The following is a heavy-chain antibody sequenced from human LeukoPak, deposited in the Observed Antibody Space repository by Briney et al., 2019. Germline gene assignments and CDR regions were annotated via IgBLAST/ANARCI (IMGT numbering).Heavy chain of an antibody. CDR3: ARQAVAGPTWDY. Sequence: SETLSLTCTVSGGSISSSSYYWGWIRQPPGKGLEWIGSIYYSGSTYYNPSLKGRVTISVDTSKNQFSLKLSSVTAADTAVYYCARQAVAGPTWDYWGQGTLVTVSS. CDR1: GGSISSSSYY. CDR2: IYYSGST. J-gene: IGHJ4*02. D-gene: IGHD6-19*01. V-gene: IGHV4-39*01.